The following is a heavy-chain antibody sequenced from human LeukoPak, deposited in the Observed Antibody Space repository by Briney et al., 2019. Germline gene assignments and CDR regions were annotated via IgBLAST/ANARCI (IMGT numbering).Heavy chain of an antibody. CDR2: ISGSGGST. CDR1: GFTFRSYA. CDR3: AKDGRITIFGVVRS. Sequence: GGSLRLSXAASGFTFRSYAMSWVRQAPGKGLEWVSAISGSGGSTYYADSVKGRFTISRDNSKNTLYLQMNSLRAEDTAVYYCAKDGRITIFGVVRSWGQGTLVTVSS. D-gene: IGHD3-3*01. J-gene: IGHJ5*02. V-gene: IGHV3-23*01.